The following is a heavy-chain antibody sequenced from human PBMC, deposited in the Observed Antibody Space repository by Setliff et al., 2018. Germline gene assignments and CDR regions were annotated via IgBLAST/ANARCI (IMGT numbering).Heavy chain of an antibody. Sequence: ASVKVSCKASGYPFIGYFMHWVRQAPGQGLEWVGIINPSGGSTSYAQKFQGRVTMTRNTSTSTAYMELSALRSDDTAVYYCARRFSSGNYNNLGYWGQGALVTVSS. J-gene: IGHJ4*02. CDR1: GYPFIGYF. V-gene: IGHV1-46*01. CDR2: INPSGGST. D-gene: IGHD3-10*01. CDR3: ARRFSSGNYNNLGY.